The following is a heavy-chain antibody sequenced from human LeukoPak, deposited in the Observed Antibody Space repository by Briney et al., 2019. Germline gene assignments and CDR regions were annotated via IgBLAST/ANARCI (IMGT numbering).Heavy chain of an antibody. CDR1: GVSISSYY. D-gene: IGHD1-26*01. J-gene: IGHJ5*02. CDR2: LSDVGTN. Sequence: SETLSLTCAVSGVSISSYYWSWIRQHPGKGLEWIGYLSDVGTNDYNPSLKGRVTISRDTSKNQFSLRLSSVTAADAAVYHCARGVVGATTGNWFDPWGQGTLVTVSS. CDR3: ARGVVGATTGNWFDP. V-gene: IGHV4-59*01.